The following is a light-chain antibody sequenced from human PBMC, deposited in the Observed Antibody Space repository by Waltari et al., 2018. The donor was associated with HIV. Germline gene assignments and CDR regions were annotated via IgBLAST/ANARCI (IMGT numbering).Light chain of an antibody. Sequence: QSALTQPASVSGSPGQSITISCTGPSSDVGGYNYVSWYQQHPGKAPKLMIYEVSNRPSGVSNRFSGSKSGNTASLTISGLQAEDEADYYCSSYTSSSTWVFGGGTKLTVL. CDR2: EVS. CDR1: SSDVGGYNY. CDR3: SSYTSSSTWV. V-gene: IGLV2-14*01. J-gene: IGLJ3*02.